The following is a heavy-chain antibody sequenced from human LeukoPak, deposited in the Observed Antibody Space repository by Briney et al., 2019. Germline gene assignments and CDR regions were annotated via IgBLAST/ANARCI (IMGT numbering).Heavy chain of an antibody. CDR3: ATYTNWVAGDV. CDR1: GFTFNKSW. J-gene: IGHJ6*02. Sequence: GGSLRLSCGTSGFTFNKSWMSWVRQAPGKGPEWVASIKDDGSETFHADSVRGRFTISRDNARGTLCVQMNTLRAEDTAVYYCATYTNWVAGDVWGQGTTVTVSS. CDR2: IKDDGSET. V-gene: IGHV3-7*01. D-gene: IGHD7-27*01.